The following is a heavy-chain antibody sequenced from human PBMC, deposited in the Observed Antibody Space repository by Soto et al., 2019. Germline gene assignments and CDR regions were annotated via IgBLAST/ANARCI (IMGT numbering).Heavy chain of an antibody. CDR1: GFTFSSYS. D-gene: IGHD6-13*01. CDR3: ARLSVGSSEQDY. Sequence: GGSLRLSCAASGFTFSSYSMNWVRQAPGKGLEWVSSISSSSSYIYYADSVKGRFTISRDNAKNSLYLQMNSLTAEDTAVYYCARLSVGSSEQDYWGQGTLVTVSS. V-gene: IGHV3-21*01. CDR2: ISSSSSYI. J-gene: IGHJ4*02.